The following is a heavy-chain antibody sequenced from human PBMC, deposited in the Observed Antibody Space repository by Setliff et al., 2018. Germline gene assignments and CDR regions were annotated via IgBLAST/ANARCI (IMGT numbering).Heavy chain of an antibody. D-gene: IGHD3-3*01. CDR3: ARRETYYNFWSGYYAY. CDR2: IYYSGST. Sequence: PSETLSLTCTVSGGSISSHYWSWIRQPPGKGLEWIGYIYYSGSTNYNPSLKSRVTISVDTSKNQFSLKLSSVTAADTAVYYCARRETYYNFWSGYYAYWGQGTLVTVS. V-gene: IGHV4-59*11. CDR1: GGSISSHY. J-gene: IGHJ4*02.